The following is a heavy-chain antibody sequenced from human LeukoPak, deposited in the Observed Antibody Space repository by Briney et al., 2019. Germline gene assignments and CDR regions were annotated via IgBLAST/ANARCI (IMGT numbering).Heavy chain of an antibody. J-gene: IGHJ4*02. Sequence: GGSLRLSCAASGFTFSSYEFNWVRQAPGKGLEWVSYISSSGSTIYYADSVKGRFTISRDNAKNSLYLQMNSLRAEDTAVYYCAREWDCSGGSCYSGGFFDYWGQGTLVTVSS. V-gene: IGHV3-48*03. CDR3: AREWDCSGGSCYSGGFFDY. CDR1: GFTFSSYE. D-gene: IGHD2-15*01. CDR2: ISSSGSTI.